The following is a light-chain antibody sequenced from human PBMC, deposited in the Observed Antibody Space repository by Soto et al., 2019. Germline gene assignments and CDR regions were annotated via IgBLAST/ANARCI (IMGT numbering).Light chain of an antibody. CDR3: QQYNNWPPWT. CDR1: QSVSNN. V-gene: IGKV3-15*01. Sequence: EIVLTQSPGTLSLSPGERATLSCRASQSVSNNYLAWYQQKPGQAPRILMYDASTRATGISARFSGSGSGTEFTLTISSLQSEDFAVYYCQQYNNWPPWTFGQGTKV. CDR2: DAS. J-gene: IGKJ1*01.